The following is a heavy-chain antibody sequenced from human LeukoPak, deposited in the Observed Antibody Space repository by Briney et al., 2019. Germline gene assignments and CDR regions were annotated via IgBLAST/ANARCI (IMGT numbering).Heavy chain of an antibody. CDR1: GFTFSSYG. J-gene: IGHJ6*02. CDR3: AKVVAATVEYYYYGMDV. Sequence: GGSLRLSCAASGFTFSSYGMHWVRQAPGKGLEWVAVISYDGSNKYYADPVKGRFTISRDNSKNTLYLQMNSLRAEDTAVYYCAKVVAATVEYYYYGMDVWGQGTLVTVSS. D-gene: IGHD2-15*01. V-gene: IGHV3-30*18. CDR2: ISYDGSNK.